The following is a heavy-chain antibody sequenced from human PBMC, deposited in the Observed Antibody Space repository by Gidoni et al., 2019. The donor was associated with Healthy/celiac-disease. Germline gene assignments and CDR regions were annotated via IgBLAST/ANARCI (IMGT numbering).Heavy chain of an antibody. V-gene: IGHV3-30-3*01. D-gene: IGHD6-13*01. CDR3: ARASSSWYLGGMDV. J-gene: IGHJ6*03. CDR2: ISYDGSNK. Sequence: QVQLVESGGGVVQPGRSLRLSCAASGFTFSSYAMHWVRQAPGKGLEWVAVISYDGSNKYYADSVKGRFTISRDNSKNTLYLQMNSLRAEDTAVYYCARASSSWYLGGMDVWGKGTTVTVSS. CDR1: GFTFSSYA.